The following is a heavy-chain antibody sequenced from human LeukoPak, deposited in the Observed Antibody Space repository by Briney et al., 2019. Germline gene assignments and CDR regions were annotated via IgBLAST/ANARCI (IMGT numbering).Heavy chain of an antibody. Sequence: GGSLRLSCAASGFTFSSYSMNWVRQAPGKGLEWVSYISSSSSTIYYADSVKGRFTISRDNAKNSLYLQMDSLRAEDTAVYYCARERVAAPGKMDYWGQGTLVTVSS. V-gene: IGHV3-48*01. J-gene: IGHJ4*02. CDR1: GFTFSSYS. CDR2: ISSSSSTI. D-gene: IGHD6-13*01. CDR3: ARERVAAPGKMDY.